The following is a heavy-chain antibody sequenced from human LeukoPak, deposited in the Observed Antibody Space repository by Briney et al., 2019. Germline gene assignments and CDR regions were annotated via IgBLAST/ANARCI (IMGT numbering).Heavy chain of an antibody. CDR1: GGTFSSYA. Sequence: SVKVSCKASGGTFSSYAISWVRQAPGQGLEWMGGIIPIFGTANYAQKFQGRVTITADKSTSTAYMELSSLRSEDTAVYYCARGRIAVAGTYIPSNWGPQLYYMDVWGKRTTVTVSS. CDR3: ARGRIAVAGTYIPSNWGPQLYYMDV. D-gene: IGHD6-19*01. CDR2: IIPIFGTA. V-gene: IGHV1-69*06. J-gene: IGHJ6*03.